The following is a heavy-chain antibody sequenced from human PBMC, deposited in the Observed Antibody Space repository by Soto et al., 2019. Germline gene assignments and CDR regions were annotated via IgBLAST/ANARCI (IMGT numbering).Heavy chain of an antibody. Sequence: QVQLVESGGGVVQPGKSLRLSCAASGFTFSSNGMHWVRQAPGKGLEWVAVISSDGSNKYYANSMKGRFTISRDNSKNTLYLQMNSLRPEDTAVYYCAKACHTGNNCFYSDYWGQGTLVTVSS. J-gene: IGHJ4*02. V-gene: IGHV3-30*18. CDR3: AKACHTGNNCFYSDY. CDR1: GFTFSSNG. D-gene: IGHD1-20*01. CDR2: ISSDGSNK.